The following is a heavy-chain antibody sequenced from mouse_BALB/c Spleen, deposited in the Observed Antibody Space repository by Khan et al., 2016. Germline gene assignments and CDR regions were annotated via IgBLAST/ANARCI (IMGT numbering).Heavy chain of an antibody. J-gene: IGHJ1*01. Sequence: QVQLKESGPGLVAPSQSLSITCTVSGFSLTDYGVSWIRQPPGKGLEWLGVIWGGGSTYYNSALKSRLSISKDNSKSQVFLKMNSLQTDDTAMYYCAENNSPYYGSSCGYFDVWGAGTTVTVSS. CDR2: IWGGGST. D-gene: IGHD1-1*01. CDR3: AENNSPYYGSSCGYFDV. CDR1: GFSLTDYG. V-gene: IGHV2-6-5*01.